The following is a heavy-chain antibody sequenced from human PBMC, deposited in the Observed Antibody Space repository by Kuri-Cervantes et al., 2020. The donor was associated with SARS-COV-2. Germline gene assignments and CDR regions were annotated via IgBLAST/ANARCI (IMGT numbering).Heavy chain of an antibody. CDR3: ARDRASWIQLFYYYYYGMDV. V-gene: IGHV3-74*01. CDR1: GGSFSSYW. J-gene: IGHJ6*02. D-gene: IGHD5-18*01. Sequence: ETLSLTCAVYGGSFSSYWMHWVRQAPGKGLVWVSRINSDGSSTSYADSVKGRFTISRDNAKNTLYLQMNSLRAEDTAVYYCARDRASWIQLFYYYYYGMDVWGQGTTVTVSS. CDR2: INSDGSST.